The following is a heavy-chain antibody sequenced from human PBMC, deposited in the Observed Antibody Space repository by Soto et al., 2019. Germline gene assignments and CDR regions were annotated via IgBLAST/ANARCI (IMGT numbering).Heavy chain of an antibody. J-gene: IGHJ5*01. CDR3: AKDRRAGGNSALYFDF. CDR2: ISATGGGT. D-gene: IGHD3-16*01. V-gene: IGHV3-23*01. CDR1: GFKFSNYA. Sequence: LRLSCAASGFKFSNYAMSWVRQAPGKGLEWVSLISATGGGTYYADSVKGRFTISRDNSHNTLYLQVHSLTAEDTAVYYCAKDRRAGGNSALYFDFWRRGAHVTVS.